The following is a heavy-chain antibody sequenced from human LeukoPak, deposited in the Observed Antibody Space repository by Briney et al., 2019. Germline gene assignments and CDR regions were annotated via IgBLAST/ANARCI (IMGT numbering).Heavy chain of an antibody. V-gene: IGHV3-11*06. CDR3: ASGFYYDSSELARI. J-gene: IGHJ3*02. Sequence: SVKGRFTISRDNAKNSLYLQMNSLRAEDTAVYYCASGFYYDSSELARIWGQGTMVTVSS. D-gene: IGHD3-22*01.